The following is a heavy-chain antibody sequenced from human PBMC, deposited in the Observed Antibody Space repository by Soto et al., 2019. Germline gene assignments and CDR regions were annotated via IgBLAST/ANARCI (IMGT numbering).Heavy chain of an antibody. CDR2: ISYDGRHK. CDR1: EFLFSSFA. J-gene: IGHJ5*02. Sequence: PGGSLRLSCAASEFLFSSFAMNWVRQAPGKGLEWVALISYDGRHKSYADSVKGRITISRDNSENAVYLQMSALRAEDTAIYYCARSKRTYCGNDCYMFDLWGQGTLVTVSS. CDR3: ARSKRTYCGNDCYMFDL. D-gene: IGHD2-21*02. V-gene: IGHV3-30*04.